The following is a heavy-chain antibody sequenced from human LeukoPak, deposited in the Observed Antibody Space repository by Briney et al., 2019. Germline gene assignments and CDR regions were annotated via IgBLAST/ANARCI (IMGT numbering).Heavy chain of an antibody. CDR2: IYYSGST. Sequence: SETLSLTCTVSGGSISSSSYYWGWIRQPPGKGLEWIESIYYSGSTYYNPSLKSRVTISVDTSKNQFSLKLSSVTAADTAVYYCARYGNWNYPRGAFDIWGQGTMVTVSS. D-gene: IGHD1-7*01. V-gene: IGHV4-39*07. J-gene: IGHJ3*02. CDR1: GGSISSSSYY. CDR3: ARYGNWNYPRGAFDI.